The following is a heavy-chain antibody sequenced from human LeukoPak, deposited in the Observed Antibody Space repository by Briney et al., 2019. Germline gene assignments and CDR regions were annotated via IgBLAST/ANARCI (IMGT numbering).Heavy chain of an antibody. D-gene: IGHD3-16*01. V-gene: IGHV3-7*03. Sequence: GGSLRLSCAASGFTFNSYWMHWVRQAPGKGLEWVANIRQDGSEKYYVDSVKGRFTISRDKAKNSLYLQMNSLRAEDTAVYYCARGTPFGGYWGQGTLVTVSS. CDR3: ARGTPFGGY. J-gene: IGHJ4*02. CDR1: GFTFNSYW. CDR2: IRQDGSEK.